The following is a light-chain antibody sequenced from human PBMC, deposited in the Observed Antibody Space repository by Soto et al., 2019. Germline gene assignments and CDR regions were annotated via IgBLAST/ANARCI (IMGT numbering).Light chain of an antibody. CDR2: DTS. CDR3: QQYHLYPIT. J-gene: IGKJ5*01. V-gene: IGKV1-16*02. CDR1: QDIRNH. Sequence: DIQMTQSPSLLSASVGDRVTITFRASQDIRNHLAWFQQRPGKVPKSLIYDTSSLQSGVPSKFSGSGSGTDFTLTISSLQPEDFATYYCQQYHLYPITFGPGTRLEIK.